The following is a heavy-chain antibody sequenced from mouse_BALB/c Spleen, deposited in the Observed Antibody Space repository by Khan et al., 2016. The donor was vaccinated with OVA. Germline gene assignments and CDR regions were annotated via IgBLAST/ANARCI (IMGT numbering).Heavy chain of an antibody. CDR2: IWGGGST. CDR3: AKGGWSDYYTMDY. J-gene: IGHJ4*01. Sequence: QVQLKESGPGLVAPSQNLSITCTVSGFSLSDYGVSWIRQPPGKGLEWLGVIWGGGSTYYNSALKSRLSISKDNSKSQVFLQMRSLQSDDTAIFYCAKGGWSDYYTMDYWGQGTSVTVSS. V-gene: IGHV2-6-5*01. CDR1: GFSLSDYG.